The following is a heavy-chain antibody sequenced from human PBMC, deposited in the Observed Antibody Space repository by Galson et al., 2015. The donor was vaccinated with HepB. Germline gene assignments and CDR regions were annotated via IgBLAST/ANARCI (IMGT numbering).Heavy chain of an antibody. CDR1: GYSFTNYY. Sequence: SVKVSCKASGYSFTNYYIHWVRQAPGQGLEWMGWINPNSGGTHFAQRFQGRVTVTRDTSISTVYMELSSLRSEDTAMYYCARDYTIFGVDVGLSFYYYYYMDVWGKGTTVTVSS. J-gene: IGHJ6*03. CDR3: ARDYTIFGVDVGLSFYYYYYMDV. V-gene: IGHV1-2*02. CDR2: INPNSGGT. D-gene: IGHD3-3*01.